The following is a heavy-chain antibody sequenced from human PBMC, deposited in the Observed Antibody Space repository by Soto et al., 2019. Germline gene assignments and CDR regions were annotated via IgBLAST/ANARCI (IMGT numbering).Heavy chain of an antibody. CDR3: AKFPSPEVSAGPLNPLAVAAYYFDY. CDR2: ISGSGGST. Sequence: TGGSLRLSCAASGFTFSSYAMSWVRQAPGKGLEWVSAISGSGGSTYYADSVKGRFTISRDNSKNTLYLQMNSLRAEDTAVYYCAKFPSPEVSAGPLNPLAVAAYYFDYWGQGTLVTVSS. D-gene: IGHD6-19*01. CDR1: GFTFSSYA. V-gene: IGHV3-23*01. J-gene: IGHJ4*02.